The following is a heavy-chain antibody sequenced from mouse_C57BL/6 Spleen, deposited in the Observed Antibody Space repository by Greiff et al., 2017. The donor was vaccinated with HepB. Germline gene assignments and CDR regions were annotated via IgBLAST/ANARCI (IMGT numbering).Heavy chain of an antibody. Sequence: DVQLVESGGDLVKPGGSLKLSCAASGFTFSSYGMSWVRQTPDKRLEWVATISSGGSYTYYPDSVKGRFTISRDNAKNTLYLQMSSLKSEDTAMYYCAREDPPYYFDYWGQGTTLTVSS. V-gene: IGHV5-6*01. CDR1: GFTFSSYG. CDR2: ISSGGSYT. CDR3: AREDPPYYFDY. J-gene: IGHJ2*01.